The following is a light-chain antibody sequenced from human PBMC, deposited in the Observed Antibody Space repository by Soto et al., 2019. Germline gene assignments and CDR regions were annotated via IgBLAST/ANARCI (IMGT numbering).Light chain of an antibody. V-gene: IGKV1-5*01. CDR1: QSINAW. J-gene: IGKJ5*01. CDR2: DAS. CDR3: QHSYGTPA. Sequence: DRQMTKSPSTLSASVGDRVTLTFRSSQSINAWLAWYQQKPGKAPKLLIYDASSLQSGVPSRFSGSRSGTDFTLTISSLQPEDFATYYCQHSYGTPAFGQGTRLEIK.